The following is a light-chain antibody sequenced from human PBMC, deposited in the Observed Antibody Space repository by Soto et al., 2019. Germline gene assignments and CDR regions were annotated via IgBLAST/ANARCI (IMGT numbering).Light chain of an antibody. CDR1: QSISSY. Sequence: DIQMTQSPSSLSASVGDRVTITRRASQSISSYLNWYQQKPGKAPKLLIYAASSLQSGVPSRFSGSGSGTDFTLTISSLQPEDFATYYCQQSYSTPQTFGGGTKVEIK. V-gene: IGKV1-39*01. CDR3: QQSYSTPQT. CDR2: AAS. J-gene: IGKJ4*01.